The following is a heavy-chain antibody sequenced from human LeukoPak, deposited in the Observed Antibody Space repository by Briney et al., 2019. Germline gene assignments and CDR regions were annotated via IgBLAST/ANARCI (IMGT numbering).Heavy chain of an antibody. CDR1: GGSFSGYY. J-gene: IGHJ4*02. Sequence: SETLSLTCAVYGGSFSGYYWSWIRQPPGKGLEWIGEINHSGSTNYNPSLKSRVTISVDTSKNQFSLKLSSVTAADTAVYYCERHAYYDILTGYRPLYYFDYWGQGTLVTVSS. D-gene: IGHD3-9*01. CDR2: INHSGST. CDR3: ERHAYYDILTGYRPLYYFDY. V-gene: IGHV4-34*01.